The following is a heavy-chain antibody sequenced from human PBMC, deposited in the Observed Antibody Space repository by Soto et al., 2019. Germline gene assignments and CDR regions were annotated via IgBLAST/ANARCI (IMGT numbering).Heavy chain of an antibody. V-gene: IGHV1-69*08. CDR1: GGTFSSYT. CDR3: AREDQYYYVGGPFDI. Sequence: QVQLVQSGAVVKKPGSSVKVSCKASGGTFSSYTIRWVRQAPGQGLEWMGRIIPILGIANYAQQFQGRVTITADNTTSAAYMELSSLSSEDTAVYCCAREDQYYYVGGPFDIWGQGTMVTVSS. J-gene: IGHJ3*02. D-gene: IGHD3-16*01. CDR2: IIPILGIA.